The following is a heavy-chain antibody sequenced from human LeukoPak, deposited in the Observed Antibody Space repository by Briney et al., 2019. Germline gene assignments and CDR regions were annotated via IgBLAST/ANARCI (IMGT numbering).Heavy chain of an antibody. D-gene: IGHD2-2*01. CDR2: SRSSSPSM. J-gene: IGHJ5*02. Sequence: PGGSLRLSCAGSGFTFSNYGINWVRQAPGKGLEWVSYSRSSSPSMYYADSVKGRFTISRDDAKNSLYLQMDSLRAEDTAVYYCARSTTSGGFDPWGQGTLVTVSS. V-gene: IGHV3-48*01. CDR1: GFTFSNYG. CDR3: ARSTTSGGFDP.